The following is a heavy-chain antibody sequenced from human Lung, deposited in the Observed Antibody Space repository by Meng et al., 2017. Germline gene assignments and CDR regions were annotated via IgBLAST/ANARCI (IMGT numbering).Heavy chain of an antibody. CDR1: VYIFTRYV. J-gene: IGHJ5*02. D-gene: IGHD3-10*01. CDR3: ARSPNYSGSGSYYKGWFDP. CDR2: IKAGNGYK. V-gene: IGHV1-3*01. Sequence: QVHLVQPGAAVKKRGPVAKLSCNASVYIFTRYVIHWVGQAPGQRLEWMGWIKAGNGYKKYSRKCQGGVTITRDTSARTAYMEMSNLTSEDTAVYYCARSPNYSGSGSYYKGWFDPWGQGTLVTVSS.